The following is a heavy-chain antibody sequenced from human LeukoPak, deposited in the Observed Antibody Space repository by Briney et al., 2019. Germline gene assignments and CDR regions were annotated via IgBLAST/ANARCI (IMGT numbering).Heavy chain of an antibody. J-gene: IGHJ4*02. D-gene: IGHD2-2*01. V-gene: IGHV1-69*04. CDR2: IIPILGIA. CDR3: ARDGVTCGTSCYDY. Sequence: SVKVSCKASGGTFSSYAISWVRQAPGQGLEWMGRIIPILGIANYAQKFQGRVTITADKSTSTAYMELSSLRSEDTAVYYCARDGVTCGTSCYDYWGQGTLVTVSS. CDR1: GGTFSSYA.